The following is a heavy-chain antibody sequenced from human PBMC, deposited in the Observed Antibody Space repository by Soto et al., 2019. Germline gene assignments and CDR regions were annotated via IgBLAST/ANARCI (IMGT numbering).Heavy chain of an antibody. D-gene: IGHD6-6*01. V-gene: IGHV3-74*01. CDR2: INGDGSGT. CDR3: VSLVDRSDIAVDL. J-gene: IGHJ3*01. Sequence: EVQLVESGGGLVQSGGSLRLSCAASGFTFRRYWMHWVRQASGKGLVWVSRINGDGSGTSYADFVKGRFAISRDNAKNTLYLQMNSLRAEDTAVYYCVSLVDRSDIAVDLWGQGTKVTVSS. CDR1: GFTFRRYW.